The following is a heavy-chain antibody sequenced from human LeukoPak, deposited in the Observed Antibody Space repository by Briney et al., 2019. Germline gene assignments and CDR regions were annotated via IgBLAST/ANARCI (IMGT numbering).Heavy chain of an antibody. CDR2: ISAYNGNT. CDR3: ASQSYSSSWPD. Sequence: GASVKVSCKASGYTFTSYGISWVRQAPGQGLEWMGWISAYNGNTNYAQKLQGRVTITADESTSTAYMELSSLRSEDTAVYYCASQSYSSSWPDWGQGTLVTVSS. D-gene: IGHD6-13*01. CDR1: GYTFTSYG. V-gene: IGHV1-18*01. J-gene: IGHJ4*02.